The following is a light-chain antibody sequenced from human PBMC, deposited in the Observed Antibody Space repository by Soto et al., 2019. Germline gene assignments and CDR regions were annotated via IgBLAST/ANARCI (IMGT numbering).Light chain of an antibody. V-gene: IGKV3-15*01. J-gene: IGKJ1*01. CDR1: QSVSNN. CDR3: QQYILWPRP. Sequence: IVMTQWPATLSVYPGERATLYCRAIQSVSNNLAWYPQKSSQAPWVLNFGASTSATGIPARFSGSGSGTGFTLTINHLQAEDFLVYFCQQYILWPRPFGQGGKVDIK. CDR2: GAS.